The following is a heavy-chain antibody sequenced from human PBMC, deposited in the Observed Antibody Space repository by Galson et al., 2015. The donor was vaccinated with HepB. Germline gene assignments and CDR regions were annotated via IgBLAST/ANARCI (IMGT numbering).Heavy chain of an antibody. D-gene: IGHD1-26*01. Sequence: TLSLTCTVSGGSISSYYWSWIRQPPGKGLEWIGYIYYSGSTNYNPSLKSRVTISVDTSKNQFSLKLSSVTAADTAVYYCARQDSWELLGHDAFDIWGQGTMVTVSS. V-gene: IGHV4-59*08. CDR3: ARQDSWELLGHDAFDI. CDR2: IYYSGST. J-gene: IGHJ3*02. CDR1: GGSISSYY.